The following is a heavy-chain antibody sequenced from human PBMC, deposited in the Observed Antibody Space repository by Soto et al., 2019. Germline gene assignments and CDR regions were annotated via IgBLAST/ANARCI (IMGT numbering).Heavy chain of an antibody. CDR3: ARDQSKYGSGSYYNEPDAFDI. D-gene: IGHD3-10*01. Sequence: GGSLRLSCAASRFTFSSYSMNWVRQAPGKGLEWVSSISSSSSYIYYADSVKGRFTISRDNAKNSLYLQMNSLRAEDTAVYYCARDQSKYGSGSYYNEPDAFDIWGQGTMVTVSS. CDR1: RFTFSSYS. V-gene: IGHV3-21*01. CDR2: ISSSSSYI. J-gene: IGHJ3*02.